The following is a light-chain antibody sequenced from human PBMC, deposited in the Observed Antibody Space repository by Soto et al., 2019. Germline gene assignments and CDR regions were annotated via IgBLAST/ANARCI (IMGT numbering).Light chain of an antibody. J-gene: IGKJ1*01. Sequence: EIVLTQSPATLSLSPGERATLSCRASQSVSSYLAWYQQKPGQAPRLLIYDASNRATGIPARFSGSGSGTDFTLTISSLEPEDSAVYYCQQRSNWPSWTFGQGTKV. CDR1: QSVSSY. V-gene: IGKV3-11*01. CDR3: QQRSNWPSWT. CDR2: DAS.